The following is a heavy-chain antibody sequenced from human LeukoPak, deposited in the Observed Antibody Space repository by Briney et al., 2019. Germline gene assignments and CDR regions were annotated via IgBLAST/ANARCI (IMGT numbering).Heavy chain of an antibody. V-gene: IGHV3-30-3*01. CDR1: GFTFSSYA. CDR3: ARDRGSYYVWYYFDS. D-gene: IGHD1-26*01. CDR2: ISYDGSNK. J-gene: IGHJ4*02. Sequence: PGGSLRLSCAASGFTFSSYAMHWVRQAPGKGLEWVAVISYDGSNKYYADSVKGRFTISRDNSKNTLYLQMNSLRAEDTAVYYCARDRGSYYVWYYFDSWGQGTLVTVSS.